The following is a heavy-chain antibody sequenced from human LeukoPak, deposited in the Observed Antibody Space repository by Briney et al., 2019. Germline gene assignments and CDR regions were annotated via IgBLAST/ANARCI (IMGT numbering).Heavy chain of an antibody. V-gene: IGHV3-21*01. Sequence: GGFLRLSCAASGFTFSSYSMTWVRQAPGKGLEWVSSISSSSSYIYYADSVKGRFTISRDNAKNSLYLQMNSLRAEDTAVYYCARRQTAIPYGMDVWGQGTTVTVSS. J-gene: IGHJ6*02. CDR3: ARRQTAIPYGMDV. CDR1: GFTFSSYS. CDR2: ISSSSSYI. D-gene: IGHD5-18*01.